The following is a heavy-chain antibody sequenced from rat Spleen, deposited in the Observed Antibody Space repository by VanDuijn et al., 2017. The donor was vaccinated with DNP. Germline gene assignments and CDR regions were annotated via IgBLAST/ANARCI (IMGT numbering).Heavy chain of an antibody. J-gene: IGHJ3*01. CDR3: ATGGAGIWFAY. Sequence: EVQLQESGPGLVKPSQSLSLTCSVTGHSITSNYWGWIRRFPGNEMEWIGHINYSGYTSYNPSLKSRISISRDTSKNQFFLQLNSVTTEDTATYYCATGGAGIWFAYWGQGTLVTVSS. CDR2: INYSGYT. CDR1: GHSITSNY. V-gene: IGHV3-1*01. D-gene: IGHD4-2*01.